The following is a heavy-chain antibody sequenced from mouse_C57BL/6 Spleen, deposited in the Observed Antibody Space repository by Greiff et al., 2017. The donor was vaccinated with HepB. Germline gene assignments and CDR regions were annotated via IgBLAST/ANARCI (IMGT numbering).Heavy chain of an antibody. Sequence: DVHLVESGGDLVKPGGSLKLSCAASGFTFSSYGMSWVRQTPDKRLEWVATISSGGSYTYYPDSVKGRFTISRDNAKNTLYLQMSSLKSEDTAMYYCARRDGSSYVGVYFDYWGQGTTLTVSS. V-gene: IGHV5-6*01. J-gene: IGHJ2*01. D-gene: IGHD1-1*01. CDR3: ARRDGSSYVGVYFDY. CDR1: GFTFSSYG. CDR2: ISSGGSYT.